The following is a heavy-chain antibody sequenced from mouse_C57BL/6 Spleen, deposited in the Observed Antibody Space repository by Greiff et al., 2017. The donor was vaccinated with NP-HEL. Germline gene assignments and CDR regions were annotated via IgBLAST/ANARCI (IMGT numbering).Heavy chain of an antibody. V-gene: IGHV1-55*01. CDR1: GYTFTSYW. Sequence: QVQLQQSGAELVKPGASVKMSCKASGYTFTSYWITWVKQRPGQGLEWIGDIYPGSGSTNYNEKFKSKATLTVDTSSSTAYMQLSSLTSEDSAVYYGARGVYYYGSSWYFDVWGTGTTVTVST. CDR3: ARGVYYYGSSWYFDV. D-gene: IGHD1-1*01. CDR2: IYPGSGST. J-gene: IGHJ1*03.